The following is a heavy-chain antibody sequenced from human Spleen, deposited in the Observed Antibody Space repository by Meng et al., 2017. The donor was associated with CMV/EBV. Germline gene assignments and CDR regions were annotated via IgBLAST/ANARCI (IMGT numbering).Heavy chain of an antibody. Sequence: SGGSLSSNNWWNWVRQPPGKGLDWIGEISHSGSFNYNPSLKSRVTISVDKSNNQFSLKLSSVTAADTALYYCARGIIEYSSSFTFDFWGQGALVTVSS. CDR2: ISHSGSF. CDR3: ARGIIEYSSSFTFDF. CDR1: GGSLSSNNW. J-gene: IGHJ4*02. V-gene: IGHV4-4*02. D-gene: IGHD6-6*01.